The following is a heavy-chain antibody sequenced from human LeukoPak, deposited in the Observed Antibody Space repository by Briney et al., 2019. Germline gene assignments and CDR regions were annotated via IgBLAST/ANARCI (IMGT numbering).Heavy chain of an antibody. J-gene: IGHJ6*02. Sequence: PSETLSLTCTVSGGSISNYYWSWIRQPPGKGLEWIGEINHSGSTNYNPSLKSRVTISVDTSKNQFSLKLSSVTAADTAVYYCARGRGTVPSQYYYHYYGMDVWGQGTTVTVSS. CDR2: INHSGST. CDR1: GGSISNYY. D-gene: IGHD3-16*01. V-gene: IGHV4-34*01. CDR3: ARGRGTVPSQYYYHYYGMDV.